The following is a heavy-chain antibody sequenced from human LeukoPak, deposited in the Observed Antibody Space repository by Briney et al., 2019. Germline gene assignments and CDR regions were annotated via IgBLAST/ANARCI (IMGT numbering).Heavy chain of an antibody. CDR3: AVLYCSSSSFPVGVWGA. Sequence: PSHTLSLTCAVSGGSISSSNWRSWVGHPTRKGLEWIGEIYHSESTNHNPSLKSRVNISVDKSKNRFSLKLSSVAAAGTVVYYCAVLYCSSSSFPVGVWGAWGQGTLVTVSS. D-gene: IGHD2-2*01. V-gene: IGHV4-4*02. J-gene: IGHJ5*02. CDR1: GGSISSSNW. CDR2: IYHSEST.